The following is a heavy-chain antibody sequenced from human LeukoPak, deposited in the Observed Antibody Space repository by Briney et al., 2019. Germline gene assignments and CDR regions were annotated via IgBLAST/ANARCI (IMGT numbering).Heavy chain of an antibody. CDR2: ISYDGSNK. CDR3: ARDGAQYQLLY. J-gene: IGHJ4*02. V-gene: IGHV3-30-3*01. D-gene: IGHD2-2*01. Sequence: GRSLRLSCAASGFTFSSYAMHWVRQAPGKGLEWVAVISYDGSNKYYADSVKGRFTISRDNSKNTLYLQMNSLRAEDTAVYYCARDGAQYQLLYWGQGTLVTVSS. CDR1: GFTFSSYA.